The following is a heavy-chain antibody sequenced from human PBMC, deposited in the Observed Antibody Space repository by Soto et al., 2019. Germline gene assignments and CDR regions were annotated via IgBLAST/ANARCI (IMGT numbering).Heavy chain of an antibody. Sequence: EVQLVESGGGLVEPGGSLRLSCAASGFTFSSYSMNWVRQTPGKGLEWVSSISRSSSDIYHADSVKGRFTISRDNAKNSLYLQMNSLGAEDTAVYYCARTDLRYGSLDYWGQGTLVTVSS. CDR3: ARTDLRYGSLDY. CDR1: GFTFSSYS. V-gene: IGHV3-21*01. D-gene: IGHD5-18*01. J-gene: IGHJ4*02. CDR2: ISRSSSDI.